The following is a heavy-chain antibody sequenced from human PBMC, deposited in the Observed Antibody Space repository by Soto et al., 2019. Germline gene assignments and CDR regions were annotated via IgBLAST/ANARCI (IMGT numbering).Heavy chain of an antibody. J-gene: IGHJ5*02. Sequence: KPSETLSLTCTVSGDSISGFYWSWIRKSAGKGLEWIGRIYATGTTDYNPSLKSRVMMSVDTSKKQFSLKLRSVTAADTAVYYCVRDGTKTLRDWFDPWGQGISVTVSS. V-gene: IGHV4-4*07. CDR3: VRDGTKTLRDWFDP. CDR1: GDSISGFY. CDR2: IYATGTT. D-gene: IGHD1-1*01.